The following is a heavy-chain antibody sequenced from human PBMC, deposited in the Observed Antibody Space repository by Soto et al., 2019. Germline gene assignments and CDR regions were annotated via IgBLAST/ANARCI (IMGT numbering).Heavy chain of an antibody. Sequence: EVQLLESGGGLVQPGGSLRLSCAASGFTFSSYAMSWVRQAPGKGLEWVSAISGSGGSTYYADSVKGRFTISRDNSKNTLYLRMNSRRDEDTAVYYCENRGGDYCDPHYWGQGTRVTVSS. CDR1: GFTFSSYA. V-gene: IGHV3-23*01. CDR2: ISGSGGST. D-gene: IGHD4-17*01. J-gene: IGHJ4*02. CDR3: ENRGGDYCDPHY.